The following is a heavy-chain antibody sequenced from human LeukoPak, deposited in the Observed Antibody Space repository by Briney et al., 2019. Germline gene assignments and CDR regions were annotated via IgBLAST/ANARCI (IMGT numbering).Heavy chain of an antibody. CDR3: ARVRRRYYYMDV. CDR2: ISSSGSTI. J-gene: IGHJ6*03. Sequence: GGSLRLSCAASGFTFSSYWMSWVRQAPGKGLEWVSYISSSGSTIYYADSVKGRFTISRDNAKNSLYLQMNSLRAEDTAVYYCARVRRRYYYMDVWGKGTTVTISS. CDR1: GFTFSSYW. V-gene: IGHV3-48*04.